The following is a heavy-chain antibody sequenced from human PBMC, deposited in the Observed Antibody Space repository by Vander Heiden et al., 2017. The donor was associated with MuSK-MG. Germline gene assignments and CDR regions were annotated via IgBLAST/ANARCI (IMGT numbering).Heavy chain of an antibody. CDR1: GFTVPEYG. V-gene: IGHV3-20*01. Sequence: EVQLWEPGGGVVSPGGSLSLSWAAPGFTVPEYGMCWVRQAPGKGLEWVSGIWWNGGSTGYADSVKGRFTISRDNAKKSLYLQMNSLRAEDTAVYHCARGKGYCSGGSCYLDYWGQGTLVTVSS. D-gene: IGHD2-15*01. CDR2: IWWNGGST. CDR3: ARGKGYCSGGSCYLDY. J-gene: IGHJ4*02.